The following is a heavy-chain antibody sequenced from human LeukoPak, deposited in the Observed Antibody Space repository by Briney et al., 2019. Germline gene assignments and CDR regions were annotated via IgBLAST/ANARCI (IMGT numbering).Heavy chain of an antibody. D-gene: IGHD3-10*01. CDR1: GFTFSIYG. Sequence: PGGSLRLSCAASGFTFSIYGMNWVRQAPGKGLEWVSAISSTGGDIYYADSVRGRFTISRDNAKNSLYLQLNRLRAEDTAVYFCATDDRDYYYYYMDVWGKGPTLTVSS. CDR3: ATDDRDYYYYYMDV. J-gene: IGHJ6*03. V-gene: IGHV3-21*01. CDR2: ISSTGGDI.